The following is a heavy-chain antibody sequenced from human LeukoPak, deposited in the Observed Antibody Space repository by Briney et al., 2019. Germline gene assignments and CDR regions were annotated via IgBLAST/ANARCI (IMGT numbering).Heavy chain of an antibody. D-gene: IGHD3-22*01. J-gene: IGHJ4*02. V-gene: IGHV3-11*04. CDR3: ARDFRSGYYKGGDNY. CDR2: ISSSGSTI. CDR1: GCTFSDYY. Sequence: GGSLRLSCAASGCTFSDYYMSWIRQAPGEGLEWVSYISSSGSTIYYADSVKGRFTISRDNAKNSVYLQMNRMRAEDTAVYYCARDFRSGYYKGGDNYWGQGTLVTVSS.